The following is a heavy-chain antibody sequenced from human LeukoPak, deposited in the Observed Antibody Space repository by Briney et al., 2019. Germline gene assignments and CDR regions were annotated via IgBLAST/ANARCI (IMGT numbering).Heavy chain of an antibody. Sequence: LSGGSLRLSCAASGFTFSTYAMTWVRQAPGKGLEWVSGINSNGDEIYYADSVRGRFTISRDNSNNALYLQMDSLRAEDTAVYYCARISTSSPSDHWGQGTLVTVSS. CDR3: ARISTSSPSDH. V-gene: IGHV3-23*01. CDR2: INSNGDEI. CDR1: GFTFSTYA. D-gene: IGHD2/OR15-2a*01. J-gene: IGHJ4*02.